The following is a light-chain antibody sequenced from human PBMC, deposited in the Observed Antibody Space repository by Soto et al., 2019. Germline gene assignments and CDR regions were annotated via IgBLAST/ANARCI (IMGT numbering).Light chain of an antibody. V-gene: IGKV3-20*01. J-gene: IGKJ3*01. Sequence: EIFFTHSPGTLSLSPGERATLSCRASQSVSSSYLAWYQQKPGQAPRLLIYGASSRATGIPDRFSGSGSGTDFTLTISRLEPEDFAVYYCQQYGSSFTFGPGTKVDIK. CDR2: GAS. CDR1: QSVSSSY. CDR3: QQYGSSFT.